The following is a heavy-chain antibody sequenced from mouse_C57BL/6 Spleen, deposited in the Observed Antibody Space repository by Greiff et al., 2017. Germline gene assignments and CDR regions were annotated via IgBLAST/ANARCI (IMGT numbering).Heavy chain of an antibody. Sequence: QVQLKQSGAELARPGASVKMSCKASGYTFTSYTMHWVKQRPGQGLEWIGYINPSSGYTKYNQKFKDKATLTADKSSSTAYMQLSSLTSEDSAVYYCARADYDGGFDYWGQGTTLTVSS. D-gene: IGHD2-4*01. CDR1: GYTFTSYT. CDR2: INPSSGYT. J-gene: IGHJ2*01. V-gene: IGHV1-4*01. CDR3: ARADYDGGFDY.